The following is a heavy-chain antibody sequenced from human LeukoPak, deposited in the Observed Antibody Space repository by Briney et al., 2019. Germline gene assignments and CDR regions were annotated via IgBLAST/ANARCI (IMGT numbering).Heavy chain of an antibody. J-gene: IGHJ4*02. V-gene: IGHV3-23*01. Sequence: GGSLRLSCAASGFTFSSYAMSWVRQAPGKGLEWVSAISHSGGSTYYADSVKGRFTISRDNSKNTLYLQMNSLRAADTAVYWCASNWNLDSWGQGTLVTVSS. D-gene: IGHD1-1*01. CDR3: ASNWNLDS. CDR1: GFTFSSYA. CDR2: ISHSGGST.